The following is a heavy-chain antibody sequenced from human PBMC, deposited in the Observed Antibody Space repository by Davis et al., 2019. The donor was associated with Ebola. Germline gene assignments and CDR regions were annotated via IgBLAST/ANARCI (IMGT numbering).Heavy chain of an antibody. Sequence: GESLKISCAASGFTFSSYSMNWVRQAPGKGLEWVSSISVSSGYIYYEDSVKGRFTISRDNAKNSLFLQMNSLRAEDTAVYYCAKDGLFIDSSWFFGYWGQGTLVTVSS. CDR3: AKDGLFIDSSWFFGY. CDR1: GFTFSSYS. D-gene: IGHD6-13*01. V-gene: IGHV3-21*04. J-gene: IGHJ4*02. CDR2: ISVSSGYI.